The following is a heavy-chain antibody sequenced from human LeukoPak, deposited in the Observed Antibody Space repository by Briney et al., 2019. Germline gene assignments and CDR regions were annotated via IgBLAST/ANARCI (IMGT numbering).Heavy chain of an antibody. CDR1: GYTFTSYG. CDR2: ISAYNGNT. Sequence: ASLKVSCKASGYTFTSYGISWVRQAPGQGLEWMGWISAYNGNTNYAQNLQGRVTMTTDTSTRTAYMELKSLRSDDTAVYYCARTGSQYREFYYWGQGTLVTAS. J-gene: IGHJ4*02. CDR3: ARTGSQYREFYY. D-gene: IGHD1-26*01. V-gene: IGHV1-18*01.